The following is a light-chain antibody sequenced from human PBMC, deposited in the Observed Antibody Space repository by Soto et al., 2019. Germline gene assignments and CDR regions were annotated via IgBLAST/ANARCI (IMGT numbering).Light chain of an antibody. Sequence: EIVLTQSPGTLSLSPGERATLSCRASQSVSSSYLAWYQQKPGQAPRLLIYGASSRATGIPDRFSGSGSGTDFTLTISRLAPEDFAVYYCQQYDSSPVTFGGGTKVEIK. V-gene: IGKV3-20*01. CDR2: GAS. CDR1: QSVSSSY. CDR3: QQYDSSPVT. J-gene: IGKJ4*01.